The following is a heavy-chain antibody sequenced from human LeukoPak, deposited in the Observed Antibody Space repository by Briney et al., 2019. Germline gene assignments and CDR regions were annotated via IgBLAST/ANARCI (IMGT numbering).Heavy chain of an antibody. J-gene: IGHJ4*02. Sequence: SETLSLTCTVSGGSISSGGYYWSWIRQHPGKGLEWIGYIYYSGSTYYNPSLKSRVTISVDTSKNQFSLKLSSVTAADTAVYYCARVNQQLVPYYFDYWGQGTLVTVSS. D-gene: IGHD6-13*01. V-gene: IGHV4-31*03. CDR1: GGSISSGGYY. CDR3: ARVNQQLVPYYFDY. CDR2: IYYSGST.